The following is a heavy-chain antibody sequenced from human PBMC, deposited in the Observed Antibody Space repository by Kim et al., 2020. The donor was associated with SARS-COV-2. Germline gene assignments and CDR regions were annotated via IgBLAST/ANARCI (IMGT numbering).Heavy chain of an antibody. V-gene: IGHV1-18*01. Sequence: NYEEKFQGRVTMTTDTSTGTAYMELRSLSPADTAVYYCARMDYFYYYYMDVWGKGTTVTVSS. CDR3: ARMDYFYYYYMDV. J-gene: IGHJ6*03.